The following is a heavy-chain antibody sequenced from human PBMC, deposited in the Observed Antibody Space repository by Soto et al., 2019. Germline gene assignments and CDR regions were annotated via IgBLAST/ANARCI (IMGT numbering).Heavy chain of an antibody. CDR2: IIPIFGTA. J-gene: IGHJ6*02. CDR1: GGTFSSYA. D-gene: IGHD4-17*01. Sequence: QVQLVQSGAEVKKPGSSVKVSYKASGGTFSSYAISWVRQAPGQGLAWMGGIIPIFGTANYAQKFQGRVTITADESTSTAYMELSSLRSEDTAVYYWARCSGDYGDQIYYYYYGMDVWGQGTTVTVSS. V-gene: IGHV1-69*01. CDR3: ARCSGDYGDQIYYYYYGMDV.